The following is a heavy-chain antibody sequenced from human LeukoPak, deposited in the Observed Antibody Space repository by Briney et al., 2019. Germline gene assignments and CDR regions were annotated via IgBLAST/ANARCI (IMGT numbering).Heavy chain of an antibody. V-gene: IGHV4-39*01. Sequence: PSETLSLTCTVSGGSISSSSYYWGWIRQPPGKGLEWIGSIYYSGSTYYNPSLKSRVTISVDTSKNQFSLKLSSVTAADTAVYYCARQVPYSSGSYYNGLYYFDYWGQGTLVTVSS. CDR1: GGSISSSSYY. D-gene: IGHD3-10*01. CDR2: IYYSGST. CDR3: ARQVPYSSGSYYNGLYYFDY. J-gene: IGHJ4*02.